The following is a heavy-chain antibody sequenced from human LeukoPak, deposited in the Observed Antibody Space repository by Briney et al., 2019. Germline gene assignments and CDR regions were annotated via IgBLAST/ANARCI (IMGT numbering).Heavy chain of an antibody. CDR1: GGSFSGYY. V-gene: IGHV4-34*01. CDR2: INHSGST. Sequence: KPSETLSLTCAVYGGSFSGYYWSWIRQPPGKGLEWIGEINHSGSTNYNPSLKSRVTISVDTSKNQFSLKLSSVTAADTAVYYCARGPRYYYDSSGRYDYWGQGTLVTVSS. J-gene: IGHJ4*02. D-gene: IGHD3-22*01. CDR3: ARGPRYYYDSSGRYDY.